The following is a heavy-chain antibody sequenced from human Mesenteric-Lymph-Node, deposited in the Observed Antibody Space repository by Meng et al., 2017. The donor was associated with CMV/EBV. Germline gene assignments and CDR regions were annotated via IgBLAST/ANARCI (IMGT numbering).Heavy chain of an antibody. CDR1: GFTFSDYY. D-gene: IGHD2-8*01. CDR2: IKMIGSTI. J-gene: IGHJ4*02. CDR3: ASEFSGCTNGACPYFDY. Sequence: GESLKISCAASGFTFSDYYMTWIRQAPGRGLEWVAYIKMIGSTIYYADSVKGRFTISRDNAKNSFFLQMKSLRAEDTAVYYCASEFSGCTNGACPYFDYWGQGALVTVSS. V-gene: IGHV3-11*01.